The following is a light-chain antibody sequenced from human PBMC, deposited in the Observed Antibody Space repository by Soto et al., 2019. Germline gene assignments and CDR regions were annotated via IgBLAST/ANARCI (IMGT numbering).Light chain of an antibody. V-gene: IGKV1-39*01. J-gene: IGKJ1*01. CDR2: AAS. CDR3: QQYYSYPRT. Sequence: TQSPPSLSASAGDRVTITRRTSQSIDNYLTWYQQKPGKAPKLLMFAASTLQSGVPSRFSGSGSETDFTLTISSLQPEDFATYYCQQYYSYPRTFDQGTKVDIK. CDR1: QSIDNY.